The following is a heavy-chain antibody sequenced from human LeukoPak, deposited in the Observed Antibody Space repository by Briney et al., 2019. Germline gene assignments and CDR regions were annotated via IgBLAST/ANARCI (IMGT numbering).Heavy chain of an antibody. J-gene: IGHJ4*02. Sequence: SVKVSCKASGGTFSSYAISWVRQAPGQGLEWMGGIIPIFGTANYAQKFQGRVTITTDESTSTAYMGLSSLRSEDTAVYYCARGHYGGNSEVDYWGQGTLVTVSS. CDR2: IIPIFGTA. V-gene: IGHV1-69*05. CDR1: GGTFSSYA. D-gene: IGHD4-23*01. CDR3: ARGHYGGNSEVDY.